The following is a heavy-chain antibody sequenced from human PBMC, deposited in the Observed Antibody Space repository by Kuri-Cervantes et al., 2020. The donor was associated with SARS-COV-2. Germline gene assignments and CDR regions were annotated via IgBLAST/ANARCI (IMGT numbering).Heavy chain of an antibody. V-gene: IGHV1-69*13. Sequence: SVKVSCKASGGTFSSYDISWVRQAPGQGVEWMGGISPMFGAAKYGRKFQGRVTIIADESTSTAYMELSSLRSEDTAVYYCARGSTGLGALDFWGQGTLVTVSS. D-gene: IGHD4-17*01. CDR3: ARGSTGLGALDF. CDR1: GGTFSSYD. CDR2: ISPMFGAA. J-gene: IGHJ4*02.